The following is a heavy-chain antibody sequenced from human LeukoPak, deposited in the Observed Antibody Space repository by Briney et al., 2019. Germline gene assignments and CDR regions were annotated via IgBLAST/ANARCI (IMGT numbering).Heavy chain of an antibody. CDR3: ARLEPDYHDSSGSYYYYYGMDV. D-gene: IGHD3-22*01. CDR1: GGTFSSYA. V-gene: IGHV1-69*04. J-gene: IGHJ6*02. CDR2: IIPILGIA. Sequence: GASVKVSCKASGGTFSSYAISWVRQAPGQGLEWMGRIIPILGIANYAQKFQGRVTITADKSTSTAYMELSSLRSEDTAVYYCARLEPDYHDSSGSYYYYYGMDVWGQGTTVTVSS.